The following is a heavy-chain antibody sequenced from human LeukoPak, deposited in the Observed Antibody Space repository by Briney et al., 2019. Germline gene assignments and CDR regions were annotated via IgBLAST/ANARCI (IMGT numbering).Heavy chain of an antibody. D-gene: IGHD3-22*01. CDR1: GGSIRSRSYY. CDR2: IYYSGST. V-gene: IGHV4-39*01. J-gene: IGHJ4*02. Sequence: PSETLSLTCSVSGGSIRSRSYYWGWIRQPPGKGLEWIGSIYYSGSTYCNPSLKSRVTISVDTSKNQFSLKLSSVTAADTAVYYCARHCDSSGYYYFAFDYWGQGTLVTVSS. CDR3: ARHCDSSGYYYFAFDY.